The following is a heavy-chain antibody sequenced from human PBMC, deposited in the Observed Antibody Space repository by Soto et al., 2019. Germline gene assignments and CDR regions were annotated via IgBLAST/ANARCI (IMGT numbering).Heavy chain of an antibody. J-gene: IGHJ3*02. V-gene: IGHV3-74*01. D-gene: IGHD6-19*01. Sequence: EVQLVESGGGLVQPGGSRRLSCAASGFTFSSYWMHWVRQAPGKGLVWVSRINSDGSSTSYADSVKGRFTISRDNAKNTLYLQMNSLGAEDTAVYYCAREEQWPDIGAFDIWGQGTMVTVSS. CDR1: GFTFSSYW. CDR2: INSDGSST. CDR3: AREEQWPDIGAFDI.